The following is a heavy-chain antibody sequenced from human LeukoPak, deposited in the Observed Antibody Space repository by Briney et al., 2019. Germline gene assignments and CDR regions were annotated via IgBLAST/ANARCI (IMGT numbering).Heavy chain of an antibody. CDR2: ISGSGGST. D-gene: IGHD3-22*01. V-gene: IGHV3-23*01. CDR1: GFTFSSYA. J-gene: IGHJ4*02. Sequence: QPGGSLRLSCAASGFTFSSYAMSWVRQAPGKGLEWVSAISGSGGSTYYADSVKGRFTISRDNSKNTLYLQMNSLRAEDTAVYYCAKVTAYYYDSSGSNYFDYWGQGTLVTVSS. CDR3: AKVTAYYYDSSGSNYFDY.